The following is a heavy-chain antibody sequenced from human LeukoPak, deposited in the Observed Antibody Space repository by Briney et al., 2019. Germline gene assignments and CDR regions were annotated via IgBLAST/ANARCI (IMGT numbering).Heavy chain of an antibody. CDR1: GGSISTYY. CDR3: ARYYYDSSGSAFDI. CDR2: IYYSGST. D-gene: IGHD3-22*01. J-gene: IGHJ3*02. Sequence: SETLSLTCTVSGGSISTYYWSWIRQPPGKGLEWIGYIYYSGSTNYNPSLKSRVTISVDTSKNQFSLKLSSVTAADTAVYYCARYYYDSSGSAFDIWGQGTMVTVSS. V-gene: IGHV4-59*13.